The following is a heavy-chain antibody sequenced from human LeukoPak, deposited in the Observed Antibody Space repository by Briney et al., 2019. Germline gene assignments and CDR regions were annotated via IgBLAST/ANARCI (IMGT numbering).Heavy chain of an antibody. D-gene: IGHD4-17*01. CDR1: GFSVGGYA. CDR2: ISFDGSQK. J-gene: IGHJ4*02. Sequence: GRSLRLSCEVSGFSVGGYALHWVRQAPGKGLEWVAVISFDGSQKYYADSVKGRFTISRDTFKNTLFLQMDSLSGEDTGFYYCARSDRGDYNFDYWGQGTLVTASS. V-gene: IGHV3-30*04. CDR3: ARSDRGDYNFDY.